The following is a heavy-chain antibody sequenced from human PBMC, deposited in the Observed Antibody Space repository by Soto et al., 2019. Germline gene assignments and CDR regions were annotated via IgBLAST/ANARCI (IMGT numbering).Heavy chain of an antibody. J-gene: IGHJ6*02. D-gene: IGHD6-6*01. CDR2: ISYDGSNK. V-gene: IGHV3-30-3*01. CDR1: GFTFSSYA. Sequence: SGGSLRLSCAASGFTFSSYAMHWVRQAPGKGLEWVAVISYDGSNKYYADSVKGRFTISRDNSKNTLYLQMNSLRAEDTAVYYCAREGSDSSSSALYYYYGMDVWGQGTTVTVSS. CDR3: AREGSDSSSSALYYYYGMDV.